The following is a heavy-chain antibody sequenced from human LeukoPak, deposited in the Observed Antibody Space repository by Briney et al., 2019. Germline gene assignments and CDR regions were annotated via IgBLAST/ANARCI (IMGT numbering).Heavy chain of an antibody. J-gene: IGHJ3*02. D-gene: IGHD4-11*01. Sequence: GESLKISCKGSGYRFNNYWIAWVRQMPGKGLEWMGIIYPGDSTTRYSPSFQGQVTISADKSISTAYLHWSSLKASDTAMYYCASKESPSPDYKAFDIWGQGTLVTVSS. CDR2: IYPGDSTT. CDR1: GYRFNNYW. V-gene: IGHV5-51*01. CDR3: ASKESPSPDYKAFDI.